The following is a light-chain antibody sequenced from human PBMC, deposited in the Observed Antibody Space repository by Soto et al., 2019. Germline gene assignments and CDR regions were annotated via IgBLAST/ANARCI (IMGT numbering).Light chain of an antibody. V-gene: IGKV3-11*01. J-gene: IGKJ1*01. CDR3: QQRAKWPRT. Sequence: EIVLTQSPATLSLSPGERATLSCWASQSVSNSLACFQQRPGQAPRLLIYGASDRATGIPARFSGTGSGTDFTLTISSLEPEDFAVYYCQQRAKWPRTFGQGTKVEIK. CDR1: QSVSNS. CDR2: GAS.